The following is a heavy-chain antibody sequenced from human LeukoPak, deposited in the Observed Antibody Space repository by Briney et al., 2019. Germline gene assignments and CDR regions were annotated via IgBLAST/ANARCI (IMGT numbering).Heavy chain of an antibody. Sequence: AGGSLRLSCAASGFTFSTYWMHWVRQAPGEGLVWVSRIKGDGTYTSYADSVKGRFTISRDNAENTVHLQMSSLRAEDTAVYYCARADGWFDFWGQGTLVTVSS. V-gene: IGHV3-74*01. CDR1: GFTFSTYW. J-gene: IGHJ4*02. CDR2: IKGDGTYT. CDR3: ARADGWFDF. D-gene: IGHD5-24*01.